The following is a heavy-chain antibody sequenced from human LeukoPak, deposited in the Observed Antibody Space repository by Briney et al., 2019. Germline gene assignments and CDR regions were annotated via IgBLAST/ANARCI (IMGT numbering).Heavy chain of an antibody. CDR3: ARRGGAAGGMGYYYFMDV. Sequence: GGSLRLSCAASGFTFSSYWMHWVRQAPGKGLVWVSRINSDGGSTTYADSVKGRFTISRDSPENTVDLQMNSLRDEDTALYYCARRGGAAGGMGYYYFMDVWGKGTPVTVTS. V-gene: IGHV3-74*01. CDR2: INSDGGST. J-gene: IGHJ6*03. CDR1: GFTFSSYW. D-gene: IGHD6-13*01.